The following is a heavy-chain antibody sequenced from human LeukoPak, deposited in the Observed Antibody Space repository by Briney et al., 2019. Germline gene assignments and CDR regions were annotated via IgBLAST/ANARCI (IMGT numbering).Heavy chain of an antibody. J-gene: IGHJ4*02. D-gene: IGHD3-9*01. Sequence: SETLSLTCIVSGATISSSSYYWGWIRQPPGKGLEWIGNIYYSGSTYNNPSLKSRVTISVDTSKNHFSLNLRSVTAADTAVYYCARLKLTFVLRYFDWFPLDFDYWGQGTLVTVSS. CDR1: GATISSSSYY. V-gene: IGHV4-39*01. CDR2: IYYSGST. CDR3: ARLKLTFVLRYFDWFPLDFDY.